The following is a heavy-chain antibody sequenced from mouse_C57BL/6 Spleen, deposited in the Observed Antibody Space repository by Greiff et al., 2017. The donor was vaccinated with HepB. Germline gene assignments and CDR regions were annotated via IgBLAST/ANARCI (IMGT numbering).Heavy chain of an antibody. CDR2: IDPSDSET. D-gene: IGHD2-4*01. Sequence: VQLQQPGAELVRPGSSVKLSCKASGYTFTSYWMHWVKQRPIQGLEWIGNIDPSDSETHYNQKFKDKATLTVDKSSSTAYMQLSSLTSEDSAVYYCARSYDYESAMDYWGQGTSVTVSS. CDR1: GYTFTSYW. CDR3: ARSYDYESAMDY. V-gene: IGHV1-52*01. J-gene: IGHJ4*01.